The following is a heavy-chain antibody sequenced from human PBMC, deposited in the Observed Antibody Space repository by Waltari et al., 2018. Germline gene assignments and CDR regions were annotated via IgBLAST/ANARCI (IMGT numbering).Heavy chain of an antibody. CDR3: ARDFWYNWKADAFDI. D-gene: IGHD1-20*01. J-gene: IGHJ3*02. CDR1: VGTFSSHS. V-gene: IGHV1-69*10. CDR2: IIPSIGRA. Sequence: QVQLVQSGAEVKKPASSVNVSCKASVGTFSSHSITWSRHAHGQGLEWMGGIIPSIGRANYAQKFQGRVTITADKSTSTAYMELSSLRSEDTAVYYCARDFWYNWKADAFDIWGQGTMVTVSS.